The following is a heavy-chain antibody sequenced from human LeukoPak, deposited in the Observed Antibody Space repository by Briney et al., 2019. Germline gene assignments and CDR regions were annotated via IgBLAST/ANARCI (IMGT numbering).Heavy chain of an antibody. J-gene: IGHJ5*02. D-gene: IGHD3-10*01. V-gene: IGHV3-23*01. CDR2: ISGSGGST. CDR1: GFTFSSYA. CDR3: AKDRFGPFDP. Sequence: GGSLRLSCAASGFTFSSYAMSWVRQAPGKGLEWASAISGSGGSTYYADSVKGRFTISRDNSKNALYLQMNSLRAEDTAVYYCAKDRFGPFDPWGQGTLVTVSS.